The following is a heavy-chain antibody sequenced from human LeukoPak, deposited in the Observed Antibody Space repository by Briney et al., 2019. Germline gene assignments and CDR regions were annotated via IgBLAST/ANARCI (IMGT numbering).Heavy chain of an antibody. CDR1: GGSISSYY. Sequence: SETLSLTCTVSGGSISSYYWSWIRQPPGKGLEWIGYIHYSGSTNYKASLKSRVSISVDTSKNQFSLKLSSVTAADTAVYYCARFDPSDAFDIWGQGTMVTVSS. D-gene: IGHD2-2*01. CDR2: IHYSGST. CDR3: ARFDPSDAFDI. J-gene: IGHJ3*02. V-gene: IGHV4-59*12.